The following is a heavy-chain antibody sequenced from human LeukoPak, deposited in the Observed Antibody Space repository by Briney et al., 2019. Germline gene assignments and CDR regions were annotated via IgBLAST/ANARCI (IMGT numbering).Heavy chain of an antibody. CDR3: ARDEALAYCGGDCQTVGYYGMDV. V-gene: IGHV3-30*04. J-gene: IGHJ6*04. CDR1: GFTFSSYA. Sequence: GGSLRLSCAASGFTFSSYAMHWVRQAPGKGLEWVAVISYDGSNKYYADSVKGRFTISSDNSKNTLYLQMNSLRAEDTAVYYCARDEALAYCGGDCQTVGYYGMDVWGKGTTVTVSS. CDR2: ISYDGSNK. D-gene: IGHD2-21*02.